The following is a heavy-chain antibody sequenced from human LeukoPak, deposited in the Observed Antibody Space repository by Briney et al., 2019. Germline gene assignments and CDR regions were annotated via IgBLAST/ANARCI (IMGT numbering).Heavy chain of an antibody. CDR1: GFTFSSYG. V-gene: IGHV3-33*06. Sequence: GGSLRLSCAASGFTFSSYGMHWVRQAPGKGLEWVAVIWYDGSNKYYADSVKGRFTISRDNSKNTLYLQMNRLRAEDTAVYYCAKGPTDYYYYYYMDVWGKGTTVTVSS. CDR3: AKGPTDYYYYYYMDV. J-gene: IGHJ6*03. CDR2: IWYDGSNK. D-gene: IGHD2-21*02.